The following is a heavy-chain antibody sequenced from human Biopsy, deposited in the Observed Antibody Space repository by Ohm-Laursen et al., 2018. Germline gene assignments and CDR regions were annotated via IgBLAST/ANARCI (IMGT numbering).Heavy chain of an antibody. CDR3: ATELLPPGVGGPWLDS. CDR2: ISGGGTI. D-gene: IGHD3-10*01. V-gene: IGHV3-11*04. J-gene: IGHJ5*01. Sequence: GSLRLSCAASGFSFSDYHMRWIRQAPGRGLERVSYISGGGTIYYGDSMKGRVTISRDNAKNSLYLQMNSLRAADTAIYFCATELLPPGVGGPWLDSWGQGTPVTVSS. CDR1: GFSFSDYH.